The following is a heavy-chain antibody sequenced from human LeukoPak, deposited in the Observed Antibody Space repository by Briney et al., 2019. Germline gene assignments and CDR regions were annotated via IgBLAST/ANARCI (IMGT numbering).Heavy chain of an antibody. CDR2: ISYDGSNK. CDR1: VFTFCIYD. V-gene: IGHV3-30*03. Sequence: GRSLRLSCAASVFTFCIYDMHCARHAPGKGLEGVAVISYDGSNKYYADSVKSRFTISRDNAKNTLYLQMNSLRAEDTAVYYCAREWLRSRNIFDPWGQGTLVTVSS. D-gene: IGHD5-12*01. J-gene: IGHJ5*02. CDR3: AREWLRSRNIFDP.